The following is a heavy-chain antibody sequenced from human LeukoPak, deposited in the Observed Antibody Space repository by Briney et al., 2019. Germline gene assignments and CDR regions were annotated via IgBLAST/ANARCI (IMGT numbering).Heavy chain of an antibody. D-gene: IGHD3-16*01. Sequence: GGSLRLSCAASGFTFSSYGMNWVRQAPGKGLEWVSSISSSSSYIKYADSVKGRFTVSRDNAKKSLYLQMNNLRAEDTAVYYCAIVAGGDPFDYWGQGTLSPSPQ. CDR3: AIVAGGDPFDY. CDR2: ISSSSSYI. V-gene: IGHV3-21*01. CDR1: GFTFSSYG. J-gene: IGHJ4*02.